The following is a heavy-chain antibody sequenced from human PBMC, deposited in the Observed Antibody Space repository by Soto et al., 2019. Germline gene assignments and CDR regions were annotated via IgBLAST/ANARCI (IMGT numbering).Heavy chain of an antibody. Sequence: AASVKVSCKASGGTFSSYAISWVRQAPGQGLEWMGGIIPIFGTANYAQKFQGRVTITADESTSTAYMELSSLRSEDTAVYYCARAFTIGGDYVYYFDSWGQGPLVNVSP. CDR3: ARAFTIGGDYVYYFDS. CDR2: IIPIFGTA. D-gene: IGHD4-17*01. J-gene: IGHJ4*02. CDR1: GGTFSSYA. V-gene: IGHV1-69*13.